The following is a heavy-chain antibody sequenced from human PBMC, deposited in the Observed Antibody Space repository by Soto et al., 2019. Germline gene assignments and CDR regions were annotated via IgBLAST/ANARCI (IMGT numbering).Heavy chain of an antibody. J-gene: IGHJ4*02. D-gene: IGHD3-10*01. CDR3: ARIYGSGSYQFDY. CDR2: IYYSGST. V-gene: IGHV4-39*01. Sequence: PSETLSLTCTVSGGSISSRSYYWGWIRQPPGKGLEWIGSIYYSGSTYYNPSLKSRVTISVDTSKNQFSLKLSSVTAADTAVYYCARIYGSGSYQFDYWGQGTLVTVSS. CDR1: GGSISSRSYY.